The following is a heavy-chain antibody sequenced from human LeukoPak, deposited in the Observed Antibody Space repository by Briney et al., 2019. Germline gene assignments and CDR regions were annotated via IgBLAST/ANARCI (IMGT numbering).Heavy chain of an antibody. D-gene: IGHD6-19*01. CDR1: GGSISSYS. Sequence: SETLSLTCTVSGGSISSYSWSWIRQPAGKGLEWIGHMYTSGSTNYSPSLKSRVTMSVDTSKNQFSLKLSSVTAADTAVYYCARDIAVAGTGENWFDPWGQGTLVTVSS. V-gene: IGHV4-4*07. CDR2: MYTSGST. J-gene: IGHJ5*02. CDR3: ARDIAVAGTGENWFDP.